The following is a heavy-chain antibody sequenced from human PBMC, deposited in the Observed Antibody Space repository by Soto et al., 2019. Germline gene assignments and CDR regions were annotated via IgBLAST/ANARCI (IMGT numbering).Heavy chain of an antibody. Sequence: PGVSLRLSCAASGFTFSDYYMSWIRQAPGKGLEWVSYISSSGSTIYYADSVKGRFTISRDNAKNSLYLQMNSLRAEDTAVYYCARTMVRGVMTLQNYYYMDVWGKGTAVTVSS. CDR2: ISSSGSTI. CDR1: GFTFSDYY. V-gene: IGHV3-11*01. D-gene: IGHD3-10*01. CDR3: ARTMVRGVMTLQNYYYMDV. J-gene: IGHJ6*03.